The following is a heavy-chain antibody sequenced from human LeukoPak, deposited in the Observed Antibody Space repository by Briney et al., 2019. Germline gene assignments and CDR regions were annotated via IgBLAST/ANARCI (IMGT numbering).Heavy chain of an antibody. J-gene: IGHJ5*02. D-gene: IGHD4-17*01. Sequence: SVTVSCTASGGTFSSYAISWVRQAPGQGLEWMGGIIPIFGTANYAQKFQGRVTITADESTSTAYMELSSLRSEDTAVYYCARDAPRKYGDLWFDPWGQGTLVTVSS. V-gene: IGHV1-69*01. CDR3: ARDAPRKYGDLWFDP. CDR1: GGTFSSYA. CDR2: IIPIFGTA.